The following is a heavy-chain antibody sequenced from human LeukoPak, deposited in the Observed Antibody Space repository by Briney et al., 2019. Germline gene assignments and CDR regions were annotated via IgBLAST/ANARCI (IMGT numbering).Heavy chain of an antibody. Sequence: GRSLRLSCAASGFTFSSYAMHWVRQAPGKGLGWVAVISYDGSNKYYADSVKGRFTISRDNSKNTLYLQMNSLRAEDTAVYYCARDPGPYFDYWGQGTLVTVSS. CDR1: GFTFSSYA. CDR3: ARDPGPYFDY. CDR2: ISYDGSNK. J-gene: IGHJ4*02. V-gene: IGHV3-30-3*01. D-gene: IGHD3-10*01.